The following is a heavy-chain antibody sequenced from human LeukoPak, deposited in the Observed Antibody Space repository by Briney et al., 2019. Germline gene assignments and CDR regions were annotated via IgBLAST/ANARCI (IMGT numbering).Heavy chain of an antibody. D-gene: IGHD6-19*01. CDR3: ARDLSSLAPSFDN. Sequence: GGSLRLSCAASGFTFSNYWMSWVRQAPGKGLEWVANTDQDGSVKYYVDSVKGRFTISRDNAKNSLYLQMNSLRAEDTAVYYCARDLSSLAPSFDNWGQGTLVTVSS. V-gene: IGHV3-7*04. J-gene: IGHJ4*02. CDR1: GFTFSNYW. CDR2: TDQDGSVK.